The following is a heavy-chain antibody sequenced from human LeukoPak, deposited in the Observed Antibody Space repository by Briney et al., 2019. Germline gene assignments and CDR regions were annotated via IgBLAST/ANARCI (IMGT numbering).Heavy chain of an antibody. CDR1: GFTFSSYG. CDR2: IRYDGSNK. J-gene: IGHJ4*02. CDR3: AKDHISLAGIAQCSSTSCLFDY. V-gene: IGHV3-30*02. D-gene: IGHD2-2*01. Sequence: GGSLRLSYAASGFTFSSYGMHWVRQAPGKGLEWVAFIRYDGSNKYYADSVKGRFTISRDNSKNTLYLQMNSLRAEDTAVYYCAKDHISLAGIAQCSSTSCLFDYWGQGTLVTVSS.